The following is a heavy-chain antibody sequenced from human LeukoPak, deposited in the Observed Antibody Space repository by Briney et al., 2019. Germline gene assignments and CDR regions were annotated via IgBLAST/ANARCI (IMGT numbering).Heavy chain of an antibody. Sequence: GGSLRLSCAAAGFTFSSYGMHWVRQAPGKGLEWVAVIWSDGSNKYYADSVKGRFTISRDNSKNTLYLQMNSLRAEDTAVYYCARQPGGDAFDIWGQGTMVTVSS. CDR3: ARQPGGDAFDI. D-gene: IGHD3-10*01. V-gene: IGHV3-33*01. CDR2: IWSDGSNK. J-gene: IGHJ3*02. CDR1: GFTFSSYG.